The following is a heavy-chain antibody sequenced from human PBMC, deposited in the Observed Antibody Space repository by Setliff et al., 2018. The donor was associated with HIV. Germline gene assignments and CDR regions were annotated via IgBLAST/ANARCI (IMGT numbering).Heavy chain of an antibody. Sequence: KSSETLSLTCTVSGDSIASGGYSWTWIRQPPGKALEWIGYIYYSGGTSYSGTTYYNPSVASRITISGDTSKNQFSLKLTSVTAADTAIYYCARENGWLFGWFDPWGQGTQVTVSS. J-gene: IGHJ5*02. D-gene: IGHD3-22*01. V-gene: IGHV4-30-4*07. CDR2: IYYSGGT. CDR1: GDSIASGGYS. CDR3: ARENGWLFGWFDP.